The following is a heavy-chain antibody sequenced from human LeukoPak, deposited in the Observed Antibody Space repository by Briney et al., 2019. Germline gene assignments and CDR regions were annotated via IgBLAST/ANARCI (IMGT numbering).Heavy chain of an antibody. CDR2: ISYSGST. Sequence: SKTLSLTCTVSGGSINNYYWSWIRQPPGKGLEWIGYISYSGSTNYNPSLKSRVTISVDTSKNQFSLKLSSVTAADAAVYYCARTYCGGDCYFDCWGQGTLVTVSS. CDR3: ARTYCGGDCYFDC. D-gene: IGHD2-21*02. CDR1: GGSINNYY. V-gene: IGHV4-59*01. J-gene: IGHJ4*02.